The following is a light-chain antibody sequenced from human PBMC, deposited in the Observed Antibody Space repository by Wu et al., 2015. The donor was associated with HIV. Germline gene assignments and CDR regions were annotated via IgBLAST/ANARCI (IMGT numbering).Light chain of an antibody. Sequence: EVVMTQSPDTLSVSPGERATLSCRASQSVSSNLAWYQQKPGQAPRLLIYGASTRATGIPDRFSGSGSATEFTLTISSLQSEDFAVYYCQQYNNWPPWTFGQGTKVE. CDR1: QSVSSN. J-gene: IGKJ1*01. V-gene: IGKV3-15*01. CDR3: QQYNNWPPWT. CDR2: GAS.